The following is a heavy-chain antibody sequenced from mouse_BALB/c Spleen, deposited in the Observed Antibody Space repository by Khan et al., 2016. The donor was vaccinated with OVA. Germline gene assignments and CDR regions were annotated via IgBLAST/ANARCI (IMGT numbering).Heavy chain of an antibody. V-gene: IGHV1-7*01. D-gene: IGHD1-1*01. CDR1: GYTFTSYW. CDR3: ARRYYGSRSWFAY. CDR2: INPSTGYT. Sequence: VQLKPSGAELAKPGASVKMSFKASGYTFTSYWMHWVKQRPGQGLEWIGYINPSTGYTEYNQKFKYKATLTTDKSSSTAYMQLSSLTSEDSAVYYCARRYYGSRSWFAYWGQGTLVTVSA. J-gene: IGHJ3*01.